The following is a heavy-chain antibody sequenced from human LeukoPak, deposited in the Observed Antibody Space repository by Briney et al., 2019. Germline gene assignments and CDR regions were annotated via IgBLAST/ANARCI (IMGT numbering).Heavy chain of an antibody. J-gene: IGHJ4*02. Sequence: GASVKVSCKASGYTFTGYYMHWVRQAPGQGLEWMGWINPNSGGTNYAQKFQGRVTITRDTSISTAYMELSRLRSDDTAVYYCVGSWYMGVFDYWGQGTLVTVSS. CDR3: VGSWYMGVFDY. CDR1: GYTFTGYY. V-gene: IGHV1-2*02. CDR2: INPNSGGT. D-gene: IGHD6-13*01.